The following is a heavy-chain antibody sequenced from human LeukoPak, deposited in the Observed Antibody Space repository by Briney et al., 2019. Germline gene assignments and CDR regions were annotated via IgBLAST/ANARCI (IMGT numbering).Heavy chain of an antibody. D-gene: IGHD2-15*01. Sequence: PSETLSLTCTVSGGSISSFYWSWIRQPPGKGLEWIGYIYYSGSTNYNPSLKSRVTISVDTSKNQFSLKLSSVTAADTAVYYCARLLGYCSGGSCYGGMDVWGQGTTVTVSS. CDR1: GGSISSFY. CDR3: ARLLGYCSGGSCYGGMDV. CDR2: IYYSGST. J-gene: IGHJ6*02. V-gene: IGHV4-59*08.